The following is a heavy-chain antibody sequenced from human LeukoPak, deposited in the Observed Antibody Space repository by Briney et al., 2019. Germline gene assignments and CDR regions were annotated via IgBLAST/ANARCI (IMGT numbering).Heavy chain of an antibody. CDR2: IIPIFGTA. Sequence: SVKVSCKASGGTFSSYAISWVRQAPGQGLEWMGRIIPIFGTANYAQKFQGRVTITTDESTSTIYMELSSLKSEDTAVYYCARGLRRYDNSGYAAFDFWGQGTMVTVSS. D-gene: IGHD3-22*01. V-gene: IGHV1-69*05. CDR1: GGTFSSYA. CDR3: ARGLRRYDNSGYAAFDF. J-gene: IGHJ3*01.